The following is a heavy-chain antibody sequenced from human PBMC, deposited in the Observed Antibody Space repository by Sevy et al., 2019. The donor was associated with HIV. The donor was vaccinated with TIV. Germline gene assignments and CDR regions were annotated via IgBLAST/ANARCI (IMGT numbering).Heavy chain of an antibody. D-gene: IGHD3-9*01. CDR3: AKDHDNNWFDP. J-gene: IGHJ5*02. CDR1: GFTFSIYA. Sequence: GGSLRLSCAASGFTFSIYAMTWVRQAPGKGLEWVSTISVSGDSTYYADSVKGRFTTSRDNSKNTLYLQMNTLRAEDTALYYCAKDHDNNWFDPWGQGTLVTVSS. V-gene: IGHV3-23*01. CDR2: ISVSGDST.